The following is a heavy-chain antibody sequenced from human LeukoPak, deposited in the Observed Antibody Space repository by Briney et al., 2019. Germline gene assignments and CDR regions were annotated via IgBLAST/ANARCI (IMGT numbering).Heavy chain of an antibody. CDR1: GFTFSSYS. CDR3: AREDDSSGYQYFQH. CDR2: ISSSSSYI. D-gene: IGHD3-22*01. V-gene: IGHV3-21*01. Sequence: MSGGSLRLSCAASGFTFSSYSMNWGRQAPGKGLEWVSSISSSSSYIYYADSVKGRVTISRDNAKNSLYLQMNSLRAEDTAVYYCAREDDSSGYQYFQHWGQGTLVTVSS. J-gene: IGHJ1*01.